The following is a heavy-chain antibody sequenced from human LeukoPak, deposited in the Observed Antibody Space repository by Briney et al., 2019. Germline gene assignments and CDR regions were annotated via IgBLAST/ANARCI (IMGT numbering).Heavy chain of an antibody. CDR1: GFTFRNYA. CDR3: AKTSPGYTYGLLDY. J-gene: IGHJ4*02. D-gene: IGHD5-18*01. CDR2: ISNSGGTT. V-gene: IGHV3-23*01. Sequence: GGSLRLSCATSGFTFRNYAMSWVRQAPGKGLEWVSCISNSGGTTYHADSVKGRFAISRDTSKNTLYLQMSSLRVEDTAVYYCAKTSPGYTYGLLDYWGQGTLVTVSS.